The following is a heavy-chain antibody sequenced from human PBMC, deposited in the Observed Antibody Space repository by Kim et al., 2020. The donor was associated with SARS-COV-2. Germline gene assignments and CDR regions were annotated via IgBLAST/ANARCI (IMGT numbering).Heavy chain of an antibody. Sequence: ASVKVSCKASGYTFTSYGISWVRQAPGQGLEWMGWISAYNGNTNYAQKLQGRVTMTTDTSTSTAYMELRSLRSDDTAVYYCARDPVWYSSSIQYYYYGMEVWGQRTTVAVSS. V-gene: IGHV1-18*04. CDR1: GYTFTSYG. CDR2: ISAYNGNT. CDR3: ARDPVWYSSSIQYYYYGMEV. D-gene: IGHD6-6*01. J-gene: IGHJ6*02.